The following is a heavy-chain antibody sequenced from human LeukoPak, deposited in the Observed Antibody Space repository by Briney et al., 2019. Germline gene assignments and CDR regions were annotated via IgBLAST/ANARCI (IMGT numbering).Heavy chain of an antibody. J-gene: IGHJ4*02. CDR3: TSNYCSGGSCYLY. V-gene: IGHV3-73*01. CDR1: GFTFSGSV. CDR2: IRSKANNYAT. Sequence: GGSLRLSCAASGFTFSGSVMHWVRQASGKGLEWVGRIRSKANNYATAYVASVKGRFTISRDDSKNTSFLQMNSLKTEDTAVYYCTSNYCSGGSCYLYWGQGTLVTVSS. D-gene: IGHD2-15*01.